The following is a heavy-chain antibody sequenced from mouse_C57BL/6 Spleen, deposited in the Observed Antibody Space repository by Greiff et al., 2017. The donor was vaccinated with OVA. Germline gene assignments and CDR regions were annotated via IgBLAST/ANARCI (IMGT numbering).Heavy chain of an antibody. CDR2: ISSGSSTI. Sequence: EVKVEESGGGLVKPGGSLKLSCAASGFTFSDYGMHWVRQAPEKGLEWVAYISSGSSTIYYADTVKGRFTISRDNAKNTLFLQMTSLRSEDTAMYYCARSGTGAWFAYWGQGTLVTVSA. CDR3: ARSGTGAWFAY. J-gene: IGHJ3*01. CDR1: GFTFSDYG. V-gene: IGHV5-17*01. D-gene: IGHD4-1*01.